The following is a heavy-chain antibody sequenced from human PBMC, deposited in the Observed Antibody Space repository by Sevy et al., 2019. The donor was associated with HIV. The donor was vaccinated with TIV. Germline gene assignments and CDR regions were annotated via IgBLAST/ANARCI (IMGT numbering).Heavy chain of an antibody. V-gene: IGHV3-9*01. CDR3: ARDGGPYSTSSRGFVH. CDR2: INWNGEGK. CDR1: GFKFDDYA. D-gene: IGHD6-6*01. J-gene: IGHJ5*02. Sequence: GGSLRLSCVASGFKFDDYAMHWVRQTPGKGLEWVSGINWNGEGKGYADSVKGRFTISRDNGKNSQFLEMNSLREEDTGFYFCARDGGPYSTSSRGFVHWGQGTPVTVSS.